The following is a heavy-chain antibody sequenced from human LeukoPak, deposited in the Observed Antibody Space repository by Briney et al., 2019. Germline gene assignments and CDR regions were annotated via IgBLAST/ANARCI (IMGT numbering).Heavy chain of an antibody. J-gene: IGHJ4*02. V-gene: IGHV1-8*01. D-gene: IGHD6-13*01. CDR2: MNPNSGNT. Sequence: ASVKVSCKASGYTFTGHDINWVRQATGHGLEWMGWMNPNSGNTGYAQKFQGRVTMTRNTSISTAYMELSSLRSEDTAVYYCARAPDPFLAAAGTLGPTGWGQGTLVTVSS. CDR1: GYTFTGHD. CDR3: ARAPDPFLAAAGTLGPTG.